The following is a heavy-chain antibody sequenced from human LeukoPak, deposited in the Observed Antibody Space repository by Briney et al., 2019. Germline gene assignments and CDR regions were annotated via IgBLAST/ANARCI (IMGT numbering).Heavy chain of an antibody. Sequence: ASVKVSCKASGYTFTSYGISWVRQAPGQGLEWMGWISAYNGNTNYAQKLQGRVTMTTDTSTSPAYMELRSLRSDDTAVYYCARSYSRAYCGGDCYEGYWGQGTLVTVSS. CDR1: GYTFTSYG. CDR2: ISAYNGNT. D-gene: IGHD2-21*02. J-gene: IGHJ4*02. V-gene: IGHV1-18*01. CDR3: ARSYSRAYCGGDCYEGY.